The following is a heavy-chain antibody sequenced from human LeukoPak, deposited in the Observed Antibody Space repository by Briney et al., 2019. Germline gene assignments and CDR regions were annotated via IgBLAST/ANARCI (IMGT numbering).Heavy chain of an antibody. D-gene: IGHD5-12*01. J-gene: IGHJ3*02. Sequence: PGGSLRLSCAASGFTVSYNYMNWVRQAPGKGLEWVSLIYSGGDTYYADSVKGRFTISRDNSKNTLYLQMNSLRAEDTAVYYCAGTLYSGYGLGSLGAFDIWGQGTMVTVSS. CDR2: IYSGGDT. CDR1: GFTVSYNY. CDR3: AGTLYSGYGLGSLGAFDI. V-gene: IGHV3-53*01.